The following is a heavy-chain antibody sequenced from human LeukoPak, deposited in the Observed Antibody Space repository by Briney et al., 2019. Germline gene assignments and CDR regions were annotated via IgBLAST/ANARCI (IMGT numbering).Heavy chain of an antibody. CDR2: IIPIFGTA. J-gene: IGHJ6*02. V-gene: IGHV1-69*13. Sequence: SVKVSCKASGGTFSSYAISWVRQAPGQGLEWMGGIIPIFGTANYAQKFQGRVTITADESTSTAYMELSSLRFEDTAVYYCARDSHAGNYDFWSGYPSWGMDVWGQGTTVTVSS. CDR1: GGTFSSYA. D-gene: IGHD3-3*01. CDR3: ARDSHAGNYDFWSGYPSWGMDV.